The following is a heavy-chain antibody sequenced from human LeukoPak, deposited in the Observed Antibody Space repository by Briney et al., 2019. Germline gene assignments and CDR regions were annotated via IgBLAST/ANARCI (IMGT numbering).Heavy chain of an antibody. V-gene: IGHV4-59*12. CDR1: GPSISSYY. CDR3: ARPLTLGYCSGGSCYGRGAWFDR. CDR2: IHYSGRT. Sequence: SETLSLMCPLSGPSISSYYGSWIRMPPGKGRVWVGYIHYSGRTNYKPSLKSRVTICVDTSKNQFSLKLRSVTAAATAVYYCARPLTLGYCSGGSCYGRGAWFDRWGQGTLVTVSS. D-gene: IGHD2-15*01. J-gene: IGHJ5*02.